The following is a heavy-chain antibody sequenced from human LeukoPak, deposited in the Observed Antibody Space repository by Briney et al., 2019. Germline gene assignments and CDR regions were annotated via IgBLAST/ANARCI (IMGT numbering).Heavy chain of an antibody. V-gene: IGHV4-4*02. Sequence: SETLSLTCAVSGDSVSSGNWWSWVRQPPGKGLEWIGEIYHSGSTNYNPSLKSRVTISVDKSKNQFSLKLSSVTAADTAVYYCARGPPYIVVVTAIGFFDYWGQGTLVTVSS. CDR3: ARGPPYIVVVTAIGFFDY. CDR1: GDSVSSGNW. D-gene: IGHD2-21*02. CDR2: IYHSGST. J-gene: IGHJ4*02.